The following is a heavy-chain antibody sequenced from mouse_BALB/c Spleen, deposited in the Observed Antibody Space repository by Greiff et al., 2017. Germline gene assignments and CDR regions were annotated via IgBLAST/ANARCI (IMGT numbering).Heavy chain of an antibody. CDR2: ISSGGGST. D-gene: IGHD1-2*01. V-gene: IGHV5-12-1*01. CDR3: ARRDYGGAMDY. CDR1: GFAFSSYD. Sequence: EVKVVESGGGLVKPGGSLKLSCAASGFAFSSYDMSWVRQTPEKRLEWVAYISSGGGSTYYPDTVKGRFTISRDNAKNTLYLQMSSLKSEDTAMYYCARRDYGGAMDYWGQGTSATVSS. J-gene: IGHJ4*01.